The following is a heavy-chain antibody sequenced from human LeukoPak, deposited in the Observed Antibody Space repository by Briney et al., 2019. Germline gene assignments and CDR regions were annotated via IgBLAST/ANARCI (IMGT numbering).Heavy chain of an antibody. CDR2: IKQDGSEK. D-gene: IGHD3-10*01. V-gene: IGHV3-7*01. J-gene: IGHJ3*02. CDR3: ASGNYGSGSSYAFDI. CDR1: GFTFSSFW. Sequence: PGGSLRLSCAASGFTFSSFWMSWVRQAPGKGLEWVANIKQDGSEKYYVDSVKGRFTISRDNAKNSLYLQINSLRAEDTAVYYCASGNYGSGSSYAFDIWGQGTMVTVSS.